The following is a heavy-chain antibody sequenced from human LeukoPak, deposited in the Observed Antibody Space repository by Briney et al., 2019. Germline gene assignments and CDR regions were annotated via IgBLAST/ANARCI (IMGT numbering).Heavy chain of an antibody. CDR3: ARAESTGTTGAFDY. J-gene: IGHJ4*02. V-gene: IGHV1-46*01. CDR2: INPSGGST. Sequence: ASVKVSCKASGYTFTSYYIHGVRQAPGQGLEWMGVINPSGGSTSYAQKFQGRVTMTRDMSTSTLYSELSGLRAEDTAVYYCARAESTGTTGAFDYWGQGTLVTVSS. D-gene: IGHD2-8*02. CDR1: GYTFTSYY.